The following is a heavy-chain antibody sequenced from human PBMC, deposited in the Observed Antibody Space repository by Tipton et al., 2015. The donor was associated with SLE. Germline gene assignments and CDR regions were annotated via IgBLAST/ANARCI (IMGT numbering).Heavy chain of an antibody. J-gene: IGHJ4*02. Sequence: SLRLSCAASGFTFSSYAMHWIRQAPGKGLEWVAVISYDGGNKYYADSVKGRFTISRDNSKNTLYLQMNSLRAEDTAVYYCARDAGRLAMIDGGDGVDYWGQGTLVTVSS. CDR1: GFTFSSYA. D-gene: IGHD3-22*01. CDR2: ISYDGGNK. V-gene: IGHV3-30*04. CDR3: ARDAGRLAMIDGGDGVDY.